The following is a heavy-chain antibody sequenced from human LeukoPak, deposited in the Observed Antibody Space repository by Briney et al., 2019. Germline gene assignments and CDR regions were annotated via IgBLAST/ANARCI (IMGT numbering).Heavy chain of an antibody. D-gene: IGHD6-13*01. CDR3: AGLGIAAAGKDY. Sequence: SETLSLTCTVSGYSISSGYYWGWIRQPPGKGLEWIGSIYHSGSTYYNPSLKSRVTISVDTSKNQFSLKLSSVTAADTAVYYCAGLGIAAAGKDYWDQGTLVTVSS. CDR1: GYSISSGYY. V-gene: IGHV4-38-2*02. CDR2: IYHSGST. J-gene: IGHJ4*02.